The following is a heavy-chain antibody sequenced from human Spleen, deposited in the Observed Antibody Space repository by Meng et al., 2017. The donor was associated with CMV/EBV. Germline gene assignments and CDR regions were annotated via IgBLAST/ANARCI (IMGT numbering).Heavy chain of an antibody. CDR2: IYWNGDE. V-gene: IGHV2-5*01. D-gene: IGHD3-3*01. J-gene: IGHJ4*02. CDR1: TGGAG. Sequence: TGGAGVGWIRQPPGEALEWLAHIYWNGDESYSPSLKSKLTITKDTSRNQVVLRMTNMDPVDTATYYCAHSSRNYDFRSGYFYYFDYWGQGTLVTVSS. CDR3: AHSSRNYDFRSGYFYYFDY.